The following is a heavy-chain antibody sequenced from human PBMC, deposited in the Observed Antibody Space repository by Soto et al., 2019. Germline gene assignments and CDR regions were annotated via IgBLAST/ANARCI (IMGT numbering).Heavy chain of an antibody. CDR1: GFIFSSYS. J-gene: IGHJ4*02. CDR3: ARVSGTLERYSDLAY. D-gene: IGHD3-10*01. V-gene: IGHV3-21*06. Sequence: EVQLVESGGGLVKPGGSLRLSCAASGFIFSSYSMNWVRQAPGKGLEWVSSISPRSDYIYFADSMRGRFTISRDNAQNSLYRHMNNLRAEDTAVYHCARVSGTLERYSDLAYWGQGTLVTVSS. CDR2: ISPRSDYI.